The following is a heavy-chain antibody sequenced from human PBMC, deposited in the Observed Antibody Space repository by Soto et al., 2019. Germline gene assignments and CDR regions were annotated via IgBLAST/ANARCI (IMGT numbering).Heavy chain of an antibody. Sequence: SETLFLTCTVSGGSISSGGYYWSWIRQHPGKGLEWIGYIYYSGSTYYNPSLKSRVTISVDTSKNQFSLKLSSVTAADTAVYYCASRGYSYGFSLGMGVWGQGTTVTVSS. CDR2: IYYSGST. J-gene: IGHJ6*02. CDR1: GGSISSGGYY. V-gene: IGHV4-31*03. CDR3: ASRGYSYGFSLGMGV. D-gene: IGHD5-18*01.